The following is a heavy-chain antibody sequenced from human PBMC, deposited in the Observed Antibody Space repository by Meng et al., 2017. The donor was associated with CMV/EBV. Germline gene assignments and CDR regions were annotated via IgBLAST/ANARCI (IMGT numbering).Heavy chain of an antibody. CDR2: INPNSGGT. J-gene: IGHJ6*02. CDR3: ARDTLRDYDYYYGMDV. CDR1: GYTFTGYY. Sequence: ASVKVSCKASGYTFTGYYMHWVRQAPGQGLEWMGWINPNSGGTNYAQKFQGRVTMTRDTSISTAYMELSRLRSDDTAVYYCARDTLRDYDYYYGMDVWGQGTTVTVSS. V-gene: IGHV1-2*02. D-gene: IGHD5-12*01.